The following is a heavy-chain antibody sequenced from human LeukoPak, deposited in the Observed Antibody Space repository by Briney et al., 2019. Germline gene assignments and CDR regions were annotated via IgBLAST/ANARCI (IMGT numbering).Heavy chain of an antibody. V-gene: IGHV3-30*18. Sequence: GGSLRLSCAASGFTFSNYAMHWARQAPGKGLEWVAVISYDGSDKYYADSVKGRFTISRDNSKNTLYLQMNSLRAEDTAVYYCAKDISGGDCPDYWGQGTLVTVSS. CDR1: GFTFSNYA. CDR3: AKDISGGDCPDY. D-gene: IGHD2-21*02. J-gene: IGHJ4*02. CDR2: ISYDGSDK.